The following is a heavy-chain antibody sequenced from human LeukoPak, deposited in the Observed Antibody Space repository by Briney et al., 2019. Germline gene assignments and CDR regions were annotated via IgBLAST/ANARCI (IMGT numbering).Heavy chain of an antibody. V-gene: IGHV4-31*03. CDR2: IYYSGST. D-gene: IGHD2-21*01. CDR3: ARLPSSGDGSAYSMDV. Sequence: SETLSLTCTVSGGSISSGGYYWSWIRQHPGKGLEWIGYIYYSGSTHYNPSLKSRVTISVDTSKNQFSLKLSSVTAADTAVYYCARLPSSGDGSAYSMDVWGQGTTVTVSS. CDR1: GGSISSGGYY. J-gene: IGHJ6*02.